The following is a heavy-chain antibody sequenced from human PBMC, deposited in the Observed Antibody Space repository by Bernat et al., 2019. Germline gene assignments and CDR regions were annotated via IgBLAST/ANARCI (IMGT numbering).Heavy chain of an antibody. V-gene: IGHV4-34*01. CDR1: GGSFSGYY. Sequence: QVQLQQWGAGLLKPSETLSLTCAVYGGSFSGYYWSWIRQPPGKGLEWIGEINHSGSTNYNPSLKSRVTISVDTSKNQFSLKLSSVTAADTAMYYCARGYDSSGGSSALDYWGQGTLVTVSS. J-gene: IGHJ4*02. CDR3: ARGYDSSGGSSALDY. CDR2: INHSGST. D-gene: IGHD2-15*01.